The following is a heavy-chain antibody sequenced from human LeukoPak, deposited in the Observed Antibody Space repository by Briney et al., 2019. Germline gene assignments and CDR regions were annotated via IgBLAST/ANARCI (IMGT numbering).Heavy chain of an antibody. CDR2: INHSGTT. CDR3: ARKPNYPDY. Sequence: KPSETLSLTCAVYGGSFSDFSWNWIRQPPGKGLEWIGEINHSGTTNYNPSLKSRVTISTDTSKNQFSLKTNSVTAADTAMYFCARKPNYPDYWSQGTLVTVSS. CDR1: GGSFSDFS. V-gene: IGHV4-34*01. D-gene: IGHD1-1*01. J-gene: IGHJ4*02.